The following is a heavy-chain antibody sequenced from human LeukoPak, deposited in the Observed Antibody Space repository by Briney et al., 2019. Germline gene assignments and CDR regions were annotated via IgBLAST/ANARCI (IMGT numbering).Heavy chain of an antibody. Sequence: SETLSLTCTVSGGSFTIYYWSWIRQPAGKGLEWIGNIYYSGSTYYNPSLKSRVTISVDTSKNQFSLKLSSVTAADTAVYYCARDRIYYYDSSGYSDYWGQGTLVTVSS. D-gene: IGHD3-22*01. CDR3: ARDRIYYYDSSGYSDY. CDR2: IYYSGST. V-gene: IGHV4-59*12. CDR1: GGSFTIYY. J-gene: IGHJ4*02.